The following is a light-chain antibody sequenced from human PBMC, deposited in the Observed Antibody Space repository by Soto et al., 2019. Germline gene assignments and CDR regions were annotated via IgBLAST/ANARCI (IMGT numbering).Light chain of an antibody. Sequence: QSVLTQPPSASGTPGQRVTISCSGSNSNIGSNTANWYQQLPGTAPKLLIYSNDQRPSGVPDRFSGSKSGTSASLAISGLQSEDEADYYCAAWDDSLNGLVVFGGGPKLTVL. J-gene: IGLJ2*01. CDR2: SND. CDR1: NSNIGSNT. V-gene: IGLV1-44*01. CDR3: AAWDDSLNGLVV.